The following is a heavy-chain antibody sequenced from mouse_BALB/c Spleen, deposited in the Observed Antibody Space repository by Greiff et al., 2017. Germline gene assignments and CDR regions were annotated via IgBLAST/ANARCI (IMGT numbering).Heavy chain of an antibody. CDR3: ARSRYGNGFAY. Sequence: EVQLVESGPGLVKPSQSLSLTCTVTGYSITSDYAWNWIRQFPGNKLEWMGYISYSGSTSYNPSLKSRISITRDTSKNQFFLQLNSVTTEDTATYYCARSRYGNGFAYWGQGTLVTVSA. V-gene: IGHV3-2*02. CDR1: GYSITSDYA. CDR2: ISYSGST. J-gene: IGHJ3*01. D-gene: IGHD2-1*01.